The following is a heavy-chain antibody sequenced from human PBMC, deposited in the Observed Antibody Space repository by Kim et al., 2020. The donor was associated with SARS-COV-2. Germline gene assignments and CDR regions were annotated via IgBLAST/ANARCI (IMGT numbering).Heavy chain of an antibody. J-gene: IGHJ3*02. Sequence: TPSLESRVTISVDTSKNQFSLKLSSVTAADTAVYYCARDGSGYDYGAFDIWGQGTMVTVSS. V-gene: IGHV4-34*01. D-gene: IGHD5-12*01. CDR3: ARDGSGYDYGAFDI.